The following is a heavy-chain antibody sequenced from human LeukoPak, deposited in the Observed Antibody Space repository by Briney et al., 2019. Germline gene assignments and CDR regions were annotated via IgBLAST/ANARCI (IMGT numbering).Heavy chain of an antibody. J-gene: IGHJ4*02. V-gene: IGHV3-21*01. CDR2: ISSSSSYI. CDR1: GFTFSSYS. D-gene: IGHD3-22*01. CDR3: ARVGDYYDSSAGSFDY. Sequence: PGGTLRLSCAVSGFTFSSYSMNWVRQAPGKGLEWVSSISSSSSYIYYADSGKGRFTISRDNAKNSLYLQMNSLRAEDTAVYYCARVGDYYDSSAGSFDYWGQGTLVTVSS.